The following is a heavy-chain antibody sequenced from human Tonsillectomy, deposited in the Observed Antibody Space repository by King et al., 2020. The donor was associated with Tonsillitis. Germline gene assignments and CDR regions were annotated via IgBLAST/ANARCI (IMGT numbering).Heavy chain of an antibody. CDR1: GGSFSGYY. J-gene: IGHJ4*02. CDR2: NNHSGST. Sequence: VQLQQWGAGLLKPSETLSLTCAVYGGSFSGYYWSWIRQPPGKGLEWIGENNHSGSTNYNPSLESRDTILVDTSKNQFSLQLSSVTAADTAVYYCAGGGEHYDPFDYWGQGTLVTVSS. D-gene: IGHD3-3*01. V-gene: IGHV4-34*01. CDR3: AGGGEHYDPFDY.